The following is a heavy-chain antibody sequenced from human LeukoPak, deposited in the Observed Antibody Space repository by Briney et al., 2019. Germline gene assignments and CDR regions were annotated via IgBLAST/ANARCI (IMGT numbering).Heavy chain of an antibody. D-gene: IGHD6-6*01. CDR1: GGSISSGGYY. Sequence: SETLSLTCTVSGGSISSGGYYLSWIRQHPRKGLEWIGYIYYSGSTYYNPSLKSRVTISVDTSKNQFSLKLSSVTAADTAVYYCARESYSSSNYFDYWGQGTLVTVSS. V-gene: IGHV4-31*03. J-gene: IGHJ4*02. CDR2: IYYSGST. CDR3: ARESYSSSNYFDY.